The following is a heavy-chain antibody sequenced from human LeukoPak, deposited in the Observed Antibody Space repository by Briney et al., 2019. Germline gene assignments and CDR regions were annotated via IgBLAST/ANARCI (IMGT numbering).Heavy chain of an antibody. CDR2: ISTSGSTI. CDR1: RFTFSDYY. Sequence: GGSLRLSCAASRFTFSDYYMSWVRQAPGKGLEWVSYISTSGSTIYYADSVKGRFTISRDNAKNSLYLQMNSLRAEDTAVYYCARYRHSYGSGSYFWFDPWGQGTLVTVSS. CDR3: ARYRHSYGSGSYFWFDP. V-gene: IGHV3-11*01. J-gene: IGHJ5*02. D-gene: IGHD3-10*01.